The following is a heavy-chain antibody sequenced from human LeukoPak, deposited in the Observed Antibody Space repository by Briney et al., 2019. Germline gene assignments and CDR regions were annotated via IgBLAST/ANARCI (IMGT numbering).Heavy chain of an antibody. CDR3: AKDVGEFCSSTNCYASDY. Sequence: ASVKVSCKVSGYTLTELPMHWVRQAPGKGLEWMGGFDPEDGETIYAQKFQGRVTMTRDTSISTAYMELSRLRSDDTAVYYCAKDVGEFCSSTNCYASDYWGQGTLVTVSS. CDR2: FDPEDGET. V-gene: IGHV1-24*01. D-gene: IGHD2-2*01. J-gene: IGHJ4*02. CDR1: GYTLTELP.